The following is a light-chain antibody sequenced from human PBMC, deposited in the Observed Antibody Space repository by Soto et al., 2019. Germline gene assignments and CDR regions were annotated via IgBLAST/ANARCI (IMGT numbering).Light chain of an antibody. Sequence: QPVLTQPPSASGTPGQRVTISCSGSSSNIGTNSVNWYQQLPGTAPRLLIYGHNQRPSGVPDRFSGSKSDTSASLAISGLQSADEADYYCAAWDDSLNGVVFGGGTKLTVL. V-gene: IGLV1-44*01. CDR2: GHN. CDR3: AAWDDSLNGVV. J-gene: IGLJ2*01. CDR1: SSNIGTNS.